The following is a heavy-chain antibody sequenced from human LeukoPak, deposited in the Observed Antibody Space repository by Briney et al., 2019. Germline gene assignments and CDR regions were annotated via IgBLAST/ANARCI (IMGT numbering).Heavy chain of an antibody. V-gene: IGHV1-46*01. Sequence: ASVKVSFKSSGYTFTSYYMHWVRQAPGQGLEWMGIINPSGGSTSYAQKFQGRVTMTRDTSTSTVYMELSSLRSEDTAVYYCARDEIYCSSTSCYHDLFDYWGQGTLVTVSS. J-gene: IGHJ4*02. D-gene: IGHD2-2*01. CDR3: ARDEIYCSSTSCYHDLFDY. CDR2: INPSGGST. CDR1: GYTFTSYY.